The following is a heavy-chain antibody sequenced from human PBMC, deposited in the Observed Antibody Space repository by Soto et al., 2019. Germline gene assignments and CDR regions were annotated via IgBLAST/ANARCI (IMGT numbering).Heavy chain of an antibody. CDR1: GFTFSNYG. CDR3: ANDLRYDILTRYHMGVGGSDM. D-gene: IGHD3-9*01. Sequence: GGSLRLSCAASGFTFSNYGMHWVRQAPGKGLEWVAVTSYDGSNKYYADYLKGRFTISRDNSRNKLFLQMNSLRPEDTALYYSANDLRYDILTRYHMGVGGSDMWGQGAMVTVSS. CDR2: TSYDGSNK. J-gene: IGHJ3*02. V-gene: IGHV3-30*18.